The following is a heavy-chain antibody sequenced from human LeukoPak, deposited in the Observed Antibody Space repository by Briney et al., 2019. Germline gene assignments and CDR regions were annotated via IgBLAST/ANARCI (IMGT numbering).Heavy chain of an antibody. CDR2: IIPILGIA. Sequence: SVKVSCKASGGTFSSYAISWVRQAPGQGLEWMGRIIPILGIANYAQKFQGRVTNTADKSTSTAYMELSSLRSEDTAVYYCASHHYDSSGYFEGLFDYWGQGTLVTVSS. V-gene: IGHV1-69*04. CDR1: GGTFSSYA. J-gene: IGHJ4*02. D-gene: IGHD3-22*01. CDR3: ASHHYDSSGYFEGLFDY.